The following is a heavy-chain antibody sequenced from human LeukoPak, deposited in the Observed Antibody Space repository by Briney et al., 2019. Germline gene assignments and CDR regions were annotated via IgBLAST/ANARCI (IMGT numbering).Heavy chain of an antibody. Sequence: ASVKVSCKASGYTFTSYGISWVRQAPGQGLEWMGWISAYNGNTNYAQKLQGRVTMTTDTSTSTAYMELRSLRSDDTAVYYCARDTYYYDSSGYYYRAPDYWGQGTLVTVSS. V-gene: IGHV1-18*01. D-gene: IGHD3-22*01. CDR2: ISAYNGNT. CDR1: GYTFTSYG. J-gene: IGHJ4*02. CDR3: ARDTYYYDSSGYYYRAPDY.